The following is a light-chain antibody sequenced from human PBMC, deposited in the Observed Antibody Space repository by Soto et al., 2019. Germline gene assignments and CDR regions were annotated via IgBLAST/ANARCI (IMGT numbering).Light chain of an antibody. CDR3: QQRRS. V-gene: IGKV3-11*01. Sequence: EIVMTQSPATLSLSPGERATLSCRASQSVDSYLAWYQQKPGQAPRLLIYDASNRATGIPARFSGSGSGTDFTLTISSLEPEDFAVYYCQQRRSFGPGTKVDSK. CDR1: QSVDSY. CDR2: DAS. J-gene: IGKJ3*01.